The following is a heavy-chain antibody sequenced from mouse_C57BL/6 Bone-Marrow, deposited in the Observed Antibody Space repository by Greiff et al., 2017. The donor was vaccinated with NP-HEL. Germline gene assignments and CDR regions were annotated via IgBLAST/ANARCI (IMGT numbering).Heavy chain of an antibody. D-gene: IGHD2-4*01. J-gene: IGHJ2*01. CDR2: ISSGGSYT. CDR1: GFTFSSYG. CDR3: ASYDYDRGFDY. V-gene: IGHV5-6*01. Sequence: EVQGVESGGDLVKPGGSLKLSCAASGFTFSSYGMSWVRQTPDKRLEWVATISSGGSYTYYPDSVKGRFTISRDNAKNTLYLQMSSLKSEDTAMYYCASYDYDRGFDYWGQGTTLTVSS.